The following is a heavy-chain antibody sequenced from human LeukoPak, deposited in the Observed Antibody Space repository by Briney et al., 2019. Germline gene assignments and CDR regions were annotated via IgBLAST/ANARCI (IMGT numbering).Heavy chain of an antibody. D-gene: IGHD3-10*01. Sequence: SETLSLTCTVSGGSLSSHYWSWIRQPPGKGLEWIGYIYDSGSTNYNPSLKSRVTISVDTSKNQFSLKLSSVTAADTAVYYCARGPMVRAYYFDYWGQGTLVTVSS. CDR3: ARGPMVRAYYFDY. J-gene: IGHJ4*02. V-gene: IGHV4-59*11. CDR1: GGSLSSHY. CDR2: IYDSGST.